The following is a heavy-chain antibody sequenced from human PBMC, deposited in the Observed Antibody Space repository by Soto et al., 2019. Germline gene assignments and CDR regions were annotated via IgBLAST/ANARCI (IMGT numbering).Heavy chain of an antibody. V-gene: IGHV2-5*02. Sequence: QITLKESGPTLVKPTQTLTLTCTFSGFSLSTHTVGVAWIRQPPGKALRWLALIYWDEDKRYSPSLKSRLTITQDTSKNQVVLTMTNMDPVDTATYYCANIVPFDYRGYTFEFRGQGILVTVSS. CDR2: IYWDEDK. D-gene: IGHD3-9*01. CDR3: ANIVPFDYRGYTFEF. J-gene: IGHJ4*02. CDR1: GFSLSTHTVG.